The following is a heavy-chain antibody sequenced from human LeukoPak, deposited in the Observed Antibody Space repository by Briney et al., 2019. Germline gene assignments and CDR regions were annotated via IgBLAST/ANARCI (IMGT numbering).Heavy chain of an antibody. Sequence: GGSLRLSCAASGFTFSSYAMSWVRQAPGKGLEWVSAISGSGGSTYYADSVKGRFTISRDNSKNTLYLQMNSLRAEDTAVYYCAKAPLRAVAGTGDYWGQGTLVTVSS. J-gene: IGHJ4*02. D-gene: IGHD6-19*01. CDR3: AKAPLRAVAGTGDY. CDR2: ISGSGGST. CDR1: GFTFSSYA. V-gene: IGHV3-23*01.